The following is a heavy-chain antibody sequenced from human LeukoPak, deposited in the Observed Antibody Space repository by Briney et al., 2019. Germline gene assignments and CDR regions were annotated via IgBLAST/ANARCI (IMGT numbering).Heavy chain of an antibody. D-gene: IGHD6-6*01. V-gene: IGHV4-59*01. Sequence: SETLSLTCTVSGGSISSDYWSWIRQPPGKGLEWVGYIYFSGSTNYNPSLKSRVTISVDTSKNQFSLKLSSVTAADTAVYFCARVPITARKYYFDYWGQGALVTVSS. CDR2: IYFSGST. CDR3: ARVPITARKYYFDY. CDR1: GGSISSDY. J-gene: IGHJ4*02.